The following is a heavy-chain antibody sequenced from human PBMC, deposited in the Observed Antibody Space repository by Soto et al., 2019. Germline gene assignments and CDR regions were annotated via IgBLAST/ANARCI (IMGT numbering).Heavy chain of an antibody. J-gene: IGHJ4*02. Sequence: QVQLVESGGGVVQPGRSLRLSCAASGFTFSSYGMHWVRQAPGKGLEWVAVIWYDGSNKYYADSVKGRFTISRDNSKNTLYLQMNSLRAEDTAVYYCARDQGGGGWLIPYFDYWGQGTLVTVSS. D-gene: IGHD6-19*01. CDR2: IWYDGSNK. CDR3: ARDQGGGGWLIPYFDY. CDR1: GFTFSSYG. V-gene: IGHV3-33*01.